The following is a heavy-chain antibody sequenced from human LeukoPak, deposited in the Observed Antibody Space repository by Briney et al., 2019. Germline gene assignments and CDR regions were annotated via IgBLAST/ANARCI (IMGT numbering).Heavy chain of an antibody. CDR1: GGTFSSYA. D-gene: IGHD3-10*01. Sequence: GASVKVSCKASGGTFSSYAISWVRQAPGQGLEWMGGIIPIFGTANYAQKFQGRVTITADESTSTAYMELSSLRSEDTAVYYCARDFYGSGSYYNVHYFDYWGQGTLVTVSS. CDR2: IIPIFGTA. V-gene: IGHV1-69*13. CDR3: ARDFYGSGSYYNVHYFDY. J-gene: IGHJ4*02.